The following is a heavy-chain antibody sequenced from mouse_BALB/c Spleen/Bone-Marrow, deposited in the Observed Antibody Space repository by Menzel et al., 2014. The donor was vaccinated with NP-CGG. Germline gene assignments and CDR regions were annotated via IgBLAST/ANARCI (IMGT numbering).Heavy chain of an antibody. CDR3: ASYYGSTWYFDV. D-gene: IGHD1-1*01. CDR2: INPYNGGT. CDR1: GYSFTGYT. V-gene: IGHV1-25*01. J-gene: IGHJ1*01. Sequence: VQLKESGPELVKPGASMKISCKASGYSFTGYTMNWVKQSHGKNLEWIGLINPYNGGTTYNQYFKGKATLTVDRSSSTTYMELQSLTSEDSAVYYCASYYGSTWYFDVWGAGTTVTVSS.